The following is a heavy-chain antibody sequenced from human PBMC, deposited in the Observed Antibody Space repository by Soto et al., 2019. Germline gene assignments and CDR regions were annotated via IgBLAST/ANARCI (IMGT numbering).Heavy chain of an antibody. CDR3: ARGDSGYDRGGFDY. D-gene: IGHD5-12*01. CDR1: GGSISSGGYS. CDR2: IYHSGST. V-gene: IGHV4-30-2*01. Sequence: QLQLQDSGSGLVKPSQTLSSTCAVSGGSISSGGYSWRGIRQPPGKGLEWIGYIYHSGSTYYNPSRKSRVTISVDRSKNQCSLKMSSVTAADTAVYYCARGDSGYDRGGFDYCGQGTMVTVSS. J-gene: IGHJ4*02.